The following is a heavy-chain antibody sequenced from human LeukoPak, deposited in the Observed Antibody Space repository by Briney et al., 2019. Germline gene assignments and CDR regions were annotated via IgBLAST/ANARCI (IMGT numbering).Heavy chain of an antibody. Sequence: PGGSLRLSCAASGGTFSSYAISWVRQAPGQGLEWMGWISAYNGNTNYAQKLQGRVTMTTDTSTSTAYMELRSLRSDDTAVYYCARDQTQWHLPDYWGQGTLVTVSS. CDR3: ARDQTQWHLPDY. V-gene: IGHV1-18*01. D-gene: IGHD6-19*01. CDR2: ISAYNGNT. CDR1: GGTFSSYA. J-gene: IGHJ4*02.